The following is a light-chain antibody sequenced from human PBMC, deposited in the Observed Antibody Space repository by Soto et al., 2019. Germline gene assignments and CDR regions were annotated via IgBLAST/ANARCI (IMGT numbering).Light chain of an antibody. Sequence: EIVLTQSPATLSLSPGERATLSCRASQSVSSYLAWYQQKPGQAPRLLIYDASNRATGIPARFSGSGSGTDFTLTISSLEPEDFAVYSCQQRSNGPPTWRFGKGTKV. V-gene: IGKV3-11*01. CDR2: DAS. CDR1: QSVSSY. CDR3: QQRSNGPPTWR. J-gene: IGKJ1*01.